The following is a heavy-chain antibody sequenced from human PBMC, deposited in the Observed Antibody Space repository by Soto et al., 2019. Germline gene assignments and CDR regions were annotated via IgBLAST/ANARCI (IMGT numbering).Heavy chain of an antibody. CDR2: INHSGST. CDR3: ARLVNRGYCSGGSCLGMQFDY. J-gene: IGHJ4*02. Sequence: SETLSLTCAVYGGSFSGYYWSWIRQPPGKGLEWIGEINHSGSTNYNPSLKSRVTISVDTSKNQFSLKLSSVTAADTAVYYCARLVNRGYCSGGSCLGMQFDYWGQGTLVTVSS. D-gene: IGHD2-15*01. V-gene: IGHV4-34*01. CDR1: GGSFSGYY.